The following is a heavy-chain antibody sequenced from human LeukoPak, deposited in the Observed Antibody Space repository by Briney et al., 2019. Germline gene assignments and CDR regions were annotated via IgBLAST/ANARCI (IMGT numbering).Heavy chain of an antibody. D-gene: IGHD3-22*01. CDR3: ARLGFDSSSDY. J-gene: IGHJ4*02. CDR2: MYPADSET. Sequence: GESLKISCRISGYSLTTHWVAWVRQMPGKGLEWLGMMYPADSETRYSPSFQGQVTMSADKSLSTVYLQWSSLKASDTGMYYCARLGFDSSSDYWGQGTLVTVSS. V-gene: IGHV5-51*01. CDR1: GYSLTTHW.